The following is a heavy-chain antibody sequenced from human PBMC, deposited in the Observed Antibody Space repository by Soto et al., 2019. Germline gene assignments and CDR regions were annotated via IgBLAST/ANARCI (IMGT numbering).Heavy chain of an antibody. CDR3: ARGLILWFGELSRRGGYYYDMAV. CDR1: GGSFSGYQ. D-gene: IGHD3-10*01. Sequence: QVQLQQWGAGLLKPSETLSLTCAVYGGSFSGYQWSWIRQTPGKGLEWIGEINDSGNINYNPSLTSRVTIFLDTPKKQISLKLRSVTAADTAVYYCARGLILWFGELSRRGGYYYDMAVWGKGTTVIVPS. CDR2: INDSGNI. J-gene: IGHJ6*03. V-gene: IGHV4-34*01.